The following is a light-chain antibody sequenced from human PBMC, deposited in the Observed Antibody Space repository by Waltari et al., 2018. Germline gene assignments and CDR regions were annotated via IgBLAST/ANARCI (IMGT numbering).Light chain of an antibody. J-gene: IGLJ2*01. Sequence: QSALTQPPSASGSPGQSVTISCTRTSSDLGDNNLFSWYQQHPGKAPKLMIYEVSKRPSGVPDRFSGSKSGYTASLTVSGLQAEDEAEYYCSSYGGRNNLIFGGGTKLTVL. V-gene: IGLV2-8*01. CDR3: SSYGGRNNLI. CDR2: EVS. CDR1: SSDLGDNNL.